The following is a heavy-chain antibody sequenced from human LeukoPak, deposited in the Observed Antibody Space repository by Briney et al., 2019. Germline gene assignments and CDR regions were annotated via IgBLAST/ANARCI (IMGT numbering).Heavy chain of an antibody. CDR1: GFTLSSYS. V-gene: IGHV3-66*02. CDR3: ANIGGDYYYYMDV. CDR2: IYSGGST. Sequence: GGSLRLSCAASGFTLSSYSMNWVRQAPGKGLEWVSVIYSGGSTYYADSVKGRFTISRDNSKNTLYLQMNSLRAEDTAVYYCANIGGDYYYYMDVWGKGTTVTVSS. J-gene: IGHJ6*03. D-gene: IGHD2-15*01.